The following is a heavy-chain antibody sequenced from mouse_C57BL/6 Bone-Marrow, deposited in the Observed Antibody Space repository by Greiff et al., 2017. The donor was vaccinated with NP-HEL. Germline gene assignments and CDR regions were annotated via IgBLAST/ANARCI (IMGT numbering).Heavy chain of an antibody. V-gene: IGHV1-50*01. J-gene: IGHJ3*01. CDR1: GYTFTSYW. Sequence: VQLQQPGAELVKPGASVKLSCKASGYTFTSYWMQWVKQRPGQGLEWIGEIDPSDSYTNYNQKFKGKATLTVDTSSSTAYMQLSSLTSEDSAVYYCARSYDGYWGFAYWGQGTLVTVSA. CDR3: ARSYDGYWGFAY. D-gene: IGHD2-3*01. CDR2: IDPSDSYT.